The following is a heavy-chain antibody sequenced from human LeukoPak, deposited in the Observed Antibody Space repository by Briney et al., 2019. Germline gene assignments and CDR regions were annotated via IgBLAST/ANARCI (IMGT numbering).Heavy chain of an antibody. CDR1: GGSISSGSYF. CDR2: IYTTGGT. CDR3: ARHAESGSDRFDY. J-gene: IGHJ4*02. D-gene: IGHD5-12*01. Sequence: PSQTLSLTCTVSGGSISSGSYFWTWIRQPAGKGLEWIGHIYTTGGTNYNPSLKSRVTISLYTSKNQFSLKLSSVTAADTAMYYCARHAESGSDRFDYWGQGTLVTVSS. V-gene: IGHV4-61*09.